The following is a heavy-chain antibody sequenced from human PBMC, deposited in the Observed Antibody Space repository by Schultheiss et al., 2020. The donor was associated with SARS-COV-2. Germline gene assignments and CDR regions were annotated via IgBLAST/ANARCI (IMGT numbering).Heavy chain of an antibody. CDR3: ARDLMSSSWYETYYGMDV. CDR1: GFTFSNAW. V-gene: IGHV3-30*01. J-gene: IGHJ6*02. D-gene: IGHD6-13*01. Sequence: GGSLRLSCAASGFTFSNAWMSWVRQAPGKGLEWVAVISYDGSNKYYADSVKGRFTISRDNSKNTLYLQMNSLRAEDTAVYYCARDLMSSSWYETYYGMDVWGQGTTVTVSS. CDR2: ISYDGSNK.